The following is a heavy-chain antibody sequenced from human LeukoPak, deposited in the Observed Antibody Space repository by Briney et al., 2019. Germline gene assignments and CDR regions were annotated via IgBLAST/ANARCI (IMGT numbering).Heavy chain of an antibody. CDR3: ARDLGDFWSGYKYYFDY. Sequence: ASVKVSCKASGYTFTSYYMHWVRQAPGQGLEWMGIINPSGGSTSYAQKFQGRVTMTRDMSTSTVYMELSSLRSEDTAVYYCARDLGDFWSGYKYYFDYWGQGTLVTVSS. CDR2: INPSGGST. D-gene: IGHD3-3*01. J-gene: IGHJ4*02. CDR1: GYTFTSYY. V-gene: IGHV1-46*01.